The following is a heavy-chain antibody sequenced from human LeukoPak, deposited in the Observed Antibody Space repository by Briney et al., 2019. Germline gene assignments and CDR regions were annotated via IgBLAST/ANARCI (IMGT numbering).Heavy chain of an antibody. D-gene: IGHD3-22*01. CDR2: IKQEGSEK. CDR1: GFTFSSNW. J-gene: IGHJ4*02. V-gene: IGHV3-7*01. Sequence: GGSLRLSCAASGFTFSSNWMSWVRQAPGKGLEWVANIKQEGSEKYYVDSVKGRFSISRDNAKNSLYLQMNSLRAEDTAVYYCXRGGSRYDNWGQGTLVTVSS. CDR3: XRGGSRYDN.